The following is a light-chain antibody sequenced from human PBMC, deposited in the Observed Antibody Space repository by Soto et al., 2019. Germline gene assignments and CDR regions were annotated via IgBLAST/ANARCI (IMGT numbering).Light chain of an antibody. CDR1: QSVGSTY. CDR2: DTS. V-gene: IGKV3-20*01. Sequence: EIVLTQSPGTLSLSPGERATLSCRASQSVGSTYLAWYQQKLGQAPRLLIYDTSSRATGVPDRYSASGSGTDFTLTISRLEPEDFAVFFCQQYGTSEIIFGQGTRLEIK. J-gene: IGKJ5*01. CDR3: QQYGTSEII.